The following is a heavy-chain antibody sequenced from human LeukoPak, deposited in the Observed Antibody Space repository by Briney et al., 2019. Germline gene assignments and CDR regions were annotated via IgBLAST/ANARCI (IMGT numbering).Heavy chain of an antibody. CDR2: ISNNGGYT. CDR1: GFTFSGSA. J-gene: IGHJ4*02. D-gene: IGHD3-22*01. CDR3: ARGSTYYDSSGQVPFDY. V-gene: IGHV3-23*01. Sequence: GGSLRLSCAASGFTFSGSAMSWVRQAPGKGLEWVSAISNNGGYTYYADSVQGRFTISRDNSKNSLYLQMNSLRAEDTAVYYCARGSTYYDSSGQVPFDYWGQGTLVTVSS.